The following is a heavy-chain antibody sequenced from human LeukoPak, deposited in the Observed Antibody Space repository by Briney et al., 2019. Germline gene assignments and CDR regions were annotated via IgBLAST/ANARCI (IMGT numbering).Heavy chain of an antibody. CDR1: GFKFDDYG. CDR2: ISWNGGNT. J-gene: IGHJ4*02. V-gene: IGHV3-20*04. Sequence: GGSLRLSCAASGFKFDDYGMSWVRQAPGKGLEWVSGISWNGGNTGYADSVKGRFTISRDNAKNSLFLQVNSLRADDTAFYYCARQGIYFVNGVCYLDNWGQGTLVTVSS. CDR3: ARQGIYFVNGVCYLDN. D-gene: IGHD2-8*01.